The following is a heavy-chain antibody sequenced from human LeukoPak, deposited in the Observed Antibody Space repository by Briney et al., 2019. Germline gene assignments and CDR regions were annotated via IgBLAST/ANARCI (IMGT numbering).Heavy chain of an antibody. V-gene: IGHV1-18*01. J-gene: IGHJ4*02. CDR3: ARHPMYYDSSGSFDX. CDR2: ISAYNGNT. Sequence: ASVKVSCKASGYTFTSYGISWVRQAPGLGLEWMGRISAYNGNTNYAQKLQGRVTMTTDTSTSTAYMELRSLRSDDTAVYYCARHPMYYDSSGSFDXWGQGTLVTVS. D-gene: IGHD3-22*01. CDR1: GYTFTSYG.